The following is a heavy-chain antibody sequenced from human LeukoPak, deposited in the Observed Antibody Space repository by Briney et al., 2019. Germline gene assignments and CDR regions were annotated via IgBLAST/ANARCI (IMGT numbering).Heavy chain of an antibody. CDR2: INHSGST. D-gene: IGHD5-12*01. V-gene: IGHV4-34*01. CDR1: GGSFSGYY. CDR3: VRTSGYSRD. Sequence: SETLSLTCAVYGGSFSGYYWSWIRQPPGKGLEWIGEINHSGSTNYNPSLKSRVTISVDTSKNQFSLKLSSVTAADTAVYYCVRTSGYSRDWGQGTLVTVSS. J-gene: IGHJ4*02.